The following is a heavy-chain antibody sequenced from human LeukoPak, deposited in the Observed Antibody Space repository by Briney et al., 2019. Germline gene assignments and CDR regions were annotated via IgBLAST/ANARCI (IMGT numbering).Heavy chain of an antibody. V-gene: IGHV1-18*01. CDR3: ASPSGYSSSWYFGTSGRGYMDV. J-gene: IGHJ6*03. Sequence: ASVKVSCKASGYTFTSYGISWVRQAPGQGLEWMGWISAYNGNTNYAQKLQGRVTMTTDTSTSTAYMELRSLRSDDTAVYYCASPSGYSSSWYFGTSGRGYMDVWGKGTTVTVSS. CDR1: GYTFTSYG. D-gene: IGHD6-13*01. CDR2: ISAYNGNT.